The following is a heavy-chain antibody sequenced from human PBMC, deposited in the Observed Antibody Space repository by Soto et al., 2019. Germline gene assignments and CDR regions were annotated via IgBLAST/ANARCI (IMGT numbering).Heavy chain of an antibody. V-gene: IGHV3-48*03. CDR3: ARRPKDEYYGMDV. J-gene: IGHJ6*01. CDR1: GFTFSSYE. CDR2: ITSSGSII. Sequence: EVHLVQSGGGLVQPGGSLSLSCAASGFTFSSYEMHWVRQAPGKGLEWLSYITSSGSIIYYAGSVKGRFTISRDSANNSPYLQMNSLRAEDTAVYYCARRPKDEYYGMDVW.